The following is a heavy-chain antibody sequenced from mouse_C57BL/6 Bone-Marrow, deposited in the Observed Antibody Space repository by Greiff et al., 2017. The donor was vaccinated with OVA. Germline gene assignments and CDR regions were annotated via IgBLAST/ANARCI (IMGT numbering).Heavy chain of an antibody. CDR1: GFTFSDYG. CDR3: ARRGVGYYYAMDY. Sequence: DVMLVESGGGLVQPGGSLKLSCAASGFTFSDYGMAWVRQAPRKGPEWVAFISNLAYSIYYADTVTGRFNISRENAKNTLYLEMSSLRSEDTAMYYCARRGVGYYYAMDYWGQGTSVTVSS. CDR2: ISNLAYSI. J-gene: IGHJ4*01. V-gene: IGHV5-15*04.